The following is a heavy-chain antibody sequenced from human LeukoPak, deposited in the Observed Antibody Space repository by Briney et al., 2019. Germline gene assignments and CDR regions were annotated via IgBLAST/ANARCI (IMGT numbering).Heavy chain of an antibody. D-gene: IGHD3-10*01. CDR2: ISGSGGST. V-gene: IGHV3-23*01. CDR3: ARDSVLSTMVRGVLETYNWFDP. Sequence: PGGSLRLSCAASGFTFSSYAMSWVRQAPGKGLEWVSLISGSGGSTYYADSVKGRFTISRDNSKNTLYLQMNSLRAEDTAVYYCARDSVLSTMVRGVLETYNWFDPWGQGTPVTVSS. J-gene: IGHJ5*02. CDR1: GFTFSSYA.